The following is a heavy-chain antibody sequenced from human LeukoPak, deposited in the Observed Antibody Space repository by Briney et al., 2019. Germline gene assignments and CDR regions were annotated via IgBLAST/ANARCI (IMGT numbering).Heavy chain of an antibody. CDR1: GGSISSYY. CDR2: IYYSGST. J-gene: IGHJ4*02. CDR3: ARVGCSSTSCYIDY. V-gene: IGHV4-59*01. Sequence: SETLSLTCTVSGGSISSYYWSWIRQPPGKGLEWIGYIYYSGSTNYNPSLKSRVTISVDTSKNQSSLKLSSVTAADTAVYYCARVGCSSTSCYIDYWGQGTLVTVSS. D-gene: IGHD2-2*02.